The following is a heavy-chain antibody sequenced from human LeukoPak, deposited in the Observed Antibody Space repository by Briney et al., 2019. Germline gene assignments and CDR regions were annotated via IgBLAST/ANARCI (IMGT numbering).Heavy chain of an antibody. Sequence: SETLSLTCTVSGGSISGYYWSWIRQPPGKGLEWIGYLYYSGSTNYNPSLKSRVTISVDTSKNQFSLKLSSVTAADTAVYYCARGPFGLRLGELSFTFDYWGQGTLVTVSS. CDR1: GGSISGYY. CDR2: LYYSGST. CDR3: ARGPFGLRLGELSFTFDY. V-gene: IGHV4-59*01. D-gene: IGHD3-16*02. J-gene: IGHJ4*02.